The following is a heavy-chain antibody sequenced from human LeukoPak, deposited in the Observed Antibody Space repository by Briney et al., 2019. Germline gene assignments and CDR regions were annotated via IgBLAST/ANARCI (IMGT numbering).Heavy chain of an antibody. J-gene: IGHJ5*02. Sequence: ASVKVSCKASGYTFTGYYMHWVRQAPGQGLEWMGWINPNSGGTNYAQKFQGRVTMTRDTSISTAYMELRRLRSDDTAVYYCARDPPNCSSTSCWFDPWGQGTLVTVSS. V-gene: IGHV1-2*02. CDR2: INPNSGGT. CDR3: ARDPPNCSSTSCWFDP. D-gene: IGHD2-2*01. CDR1: GYTFTGYY.